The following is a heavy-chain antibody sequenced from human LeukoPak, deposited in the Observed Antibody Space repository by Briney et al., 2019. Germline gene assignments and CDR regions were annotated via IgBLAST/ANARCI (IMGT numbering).Heavy chain of an antibody. CDR1: GFTFSSHS. V-gene: IGHV3-48*01. CDR2: ISSSSSTI. D-gene: IGHD4-11*01. CDR3: ARGDTVTTNYYYYYMDV. Sequence: PGGSLRLSCAASGFTFSSHSMNWVRQAPGQGLEWVSYISSSSSTIYYADSVRGRFTISRDNAKNSLYLQMNSLRAEDTAVYYCARGDTVTTNYYYYYMDVWGRGTTVTVSS. J-gene: IGHJ6*03.